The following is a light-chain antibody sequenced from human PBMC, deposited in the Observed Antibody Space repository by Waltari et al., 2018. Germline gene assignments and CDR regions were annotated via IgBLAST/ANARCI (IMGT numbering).Light chain of an antibody. Sequence: EIVMTQSPATLSVSPGERATLSCRASQSVSSDLAWFQQRPGQAPRLLIYGASTRATGIPDKFSGSGSGTEFTLTISSLHSEDYAVYYCQQYNKWPPVTFGGGTKVEIK. V-gene: IGKV3-15*01. CDR1: QSVSSD. CDR3: QQYNKWPPVT. J-gene: IGKJ4*01. CDR2: GAS.